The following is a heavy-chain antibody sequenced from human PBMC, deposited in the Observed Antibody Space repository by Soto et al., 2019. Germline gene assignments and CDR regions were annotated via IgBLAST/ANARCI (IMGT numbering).Heavy chain of an antibody. V-gene: IGHV2-70*01. CDR2: IDWDDDK. CDR3: ARIRKVVPAAMAYYYYGMDV. D-gene: IGHD2-2*01. CDR1: GFSLSTSGMC. Sequence: SGPTLVNPTQTLTLTCTFSGFSLSTSGMCLSWIRQPPGKALEWLALIDWDDDKYYSTSLKTRLTISKDTSKNQVVLTMTNMDPVDTATYYCARIRKVVPAAMAYYYYGMDVWGQGTTVTVSS. J-gene: IGHJ6*02.